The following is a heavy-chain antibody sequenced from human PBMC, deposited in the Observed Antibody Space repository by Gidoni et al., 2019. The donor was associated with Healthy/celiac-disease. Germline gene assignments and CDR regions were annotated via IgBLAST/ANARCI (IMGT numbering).Heavy chain of an antibody. Sequence: QVQLVESGGGLVKPGGSLRLSCAASGFTLSDYYRSWIRQAPGKGLEWVSYSSTSGSMTDYADSVKGRFTISRDNAKKSLYLQMNSLRVEDTAVYYCARGGSEDHFDYWGQGTLVTVSS. J-gene: IGHJ4*02. CDR1: GFTLSDYY. CDR2: SSTSGSMT. CDR3: ARGGSEDHFDY. V-gene: IGHV3-11*01. D-gene: IGHD3-16*01.